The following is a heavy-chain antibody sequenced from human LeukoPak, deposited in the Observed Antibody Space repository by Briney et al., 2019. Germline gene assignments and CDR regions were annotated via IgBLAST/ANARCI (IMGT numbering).Heavy chain of an antibody. CDR3: ARDYDYGDYPGY. D-gene: IGHD4-17*01. Sequence: GGSLRLSCAASGFTFSSYAMSWVRQAPGEGLEWVSGINWNGGRTGYADSVKGRFTISRDNAKNSLYLQMNSLRAEDTALYYCARDYDYGDYPGYWGQGTLVTVSS. CDR2: INWNGGRT. V-gene: IGHV3-20*04. CDR1: GFTFSSYA. J-gene: IGHJ4*02.